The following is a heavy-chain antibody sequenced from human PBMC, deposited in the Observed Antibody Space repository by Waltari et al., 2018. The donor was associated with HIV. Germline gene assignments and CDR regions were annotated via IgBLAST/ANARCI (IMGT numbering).Heavy chain of an antibody. J-gene: IGHJ3*02. Sequence: EVQLVESGGGLVQPGGSLRLSCAASGFTFSSYEMNWVRQAPGKGLGLGSYISRSGSTIHYADSVKGRFTISRDNAKNSLYLRMNSLRAEDTAVYYCARAHITMIRGGNAFDIWGQGTMVTVSS. CDR1: GFTFSSYE. D-gene: IGHD3-10*01. V-gene: IGHV3-48*03. CDR2: ISRSGSTI. CDR3: ARAHITMIRGGNAFDI.